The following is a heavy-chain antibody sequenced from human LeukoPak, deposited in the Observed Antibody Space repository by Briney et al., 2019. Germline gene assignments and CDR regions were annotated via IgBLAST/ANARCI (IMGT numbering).Heavy chain of an antibody. CDR3: AREGYCNSTSCDKPFDC. CDR1: GYTFNSYG. Sequence: EASVTVSCKASGYTFNSYGISWVRQAPGQGLEWMGWISAYNGNTNYAQKFQDRVTMTTDTSTSTAYMELRSLRSDDTAVYYCAREGYCNSTSCDKPFDCWGQGALVTVSS. J-gene: IGHJ4*02. V-gene: IGHV1-18*01. CDR2: ISAYNGNT. D-gene: IGHD2-2*01.